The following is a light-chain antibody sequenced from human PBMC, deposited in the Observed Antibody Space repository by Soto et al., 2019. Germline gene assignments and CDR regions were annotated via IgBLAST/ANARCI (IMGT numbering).Light chain of an antibody. CDR1: NLGRSS. V-gene: IGLV3-21*02. CDR3: LVWDHNSDFVV. Sequence: SYEPTQPPSVSVAPGLTARITCGGHNLGRSSVQWFQQKPGQAPVLVVYDDSDRPSGIPERFSGSNSGDTATLTVNGVEAGDEADYFCLVWDHNSDFVVFGEGTKVTAL. J-gene: IGLJ2*01. CDR2: DDS.